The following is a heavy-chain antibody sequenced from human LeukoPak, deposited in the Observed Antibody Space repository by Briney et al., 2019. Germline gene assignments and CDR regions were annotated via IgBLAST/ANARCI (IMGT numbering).Heavy chain of an antibody. CDR2: IIPIFGIA. CDR1: GGTFSSYA. CDR3: AREEEKVVAGPHFDY. D-gene: IGHD6-19*01. J-gene: IGHJ4*02. Sequence: SVKVSCKASGGTFSSYAISWVRQAPGQGLERMGGIIPIFGIANYAQKFQGRVTITPDKSTSTAYMELSSLRSEDTAVYYCAREEEKVVAGPHFDYWGQGTLVTVSS. V-gene: IGHV1-69*10.